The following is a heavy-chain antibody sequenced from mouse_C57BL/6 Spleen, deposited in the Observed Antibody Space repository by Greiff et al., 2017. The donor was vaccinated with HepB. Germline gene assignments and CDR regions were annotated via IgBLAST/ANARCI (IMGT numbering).Heavy chain of an antibody. J-gene: IGHJ2*01. V-gene: IGHV3-6*01. Sequence: EVLLVESGPGLVKPSQSLSLTCSVTGYSITSGYYWNWIRQFPGNKLKWMGYIHYDGSNNYNPSLKNRISITRDTSKNTLFLKLNAVTTEDTATYYCARLVVALDYWGQGTTLTVSS. CDR1: GYSITSGYY. CDR2: IHYDGSN. CDR3: ARLVVALDY. D-gene: IGHD1-1*01.